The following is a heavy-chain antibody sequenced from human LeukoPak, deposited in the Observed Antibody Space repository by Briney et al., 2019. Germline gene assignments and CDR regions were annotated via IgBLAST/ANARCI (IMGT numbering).Heavy chain of an antibody. D-gene: IGHD3-3*01. V-gene: IGHV1-69*02. CDR1: GGTFSSYT. J-gene: IGHJ5*02. Sequence: ASVKVSCKASGGTFSSYTISWVRQAPGQGLEWMGRIIPILGIANYAQKFQGRVTITADKSTSTAYMELSSLRSEDTAVYYCVQQNYDFWSGTVPNWFDPWGQGTLVTVSS. CDR2: IIPILGIA. CDR3: VQQNYDFWSGTVPNWFDP.